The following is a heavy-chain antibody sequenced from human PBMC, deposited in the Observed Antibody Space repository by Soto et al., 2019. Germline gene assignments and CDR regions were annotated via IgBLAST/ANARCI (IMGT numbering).Heavy chain of an antibody. CDR1: GYSFTSYW. D-gene: IGHD2-15*01. Sequence: PGESLKISCKGSGYSFTSYWISWVRQMPGKGLEWMERIDPSDSYTNYSPSFQGHVTISADKSISTAYLQWSSLKASDTAMYYCARWGYCSGGSCYGFDPWGQGTLVTVSS. CDR3: ARWGYCSGGSCYGFDP. V-gene: IGHV5-10-1*01. CDR2: IDPSDSYT. J-gene: IGHJ5*02.